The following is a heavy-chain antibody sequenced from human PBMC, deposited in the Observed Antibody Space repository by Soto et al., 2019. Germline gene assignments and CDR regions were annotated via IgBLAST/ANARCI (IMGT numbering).Heavy chain of an antibody. D-gene: IGHD3-16*01. CDR3: ARRKDRYEVLGDAFDI. V-gene: IGHV4-4*02. CDR2: IYHSGST. Sequence: SETLSLTCAVSGGSISSSNWWSWVRQPPGKGLEWIGEIYHSGSTNYNPSLKSRVTISVDKSKNQFSLKLSSVTAADTAVYYCARRKDRYEVLGDAFDIWGQGTMVTVSS. J-gene: IGHJ3*02. CDR1: GGSISSSNW.